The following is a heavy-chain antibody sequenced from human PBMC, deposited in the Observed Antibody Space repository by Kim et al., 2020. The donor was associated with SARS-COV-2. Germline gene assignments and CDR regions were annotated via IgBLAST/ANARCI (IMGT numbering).Heavy chain of an antibody. CDR3: ARAPGEYCSSTSCRVVWYYMDV. Sequence: SETLSLTCTVSGGSISSGGYYWSWIRQHPGKGLEWIGYIYYSGSTYYNPSLKSRVTISVDTSKNQFSLKLSSVTAADTAVYYCARAPGEYCSSTSCRVVWYYMDVWGKGTTVTVSS. CDR2: IYYSGST. CDR1: GGSISSGGYY. V-gene: IGHV4-31*03. D-gene: IGHD2-2*01. J-gene: IGHJ6*03.